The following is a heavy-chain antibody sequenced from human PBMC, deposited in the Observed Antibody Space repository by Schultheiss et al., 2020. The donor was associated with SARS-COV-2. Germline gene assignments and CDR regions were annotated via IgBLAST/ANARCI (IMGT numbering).Heavy chain of an antibody. J-gene: IGHJ4*02. CDR1: GYSFTSYW. D-gene: IGHD3-9*01. CDR2: IYPGDSDT. CDR3: ATTATIFYHPFDY. Sequence: GGSLRLSCKGSGYSFTSYWIGWVRQMPGKGLEWMGIIYPGDSDTRYSPSFQGQVTISADKSISTAYLQWSSLKASDTAMYYCATTATIFYHPFDYWGQGTLVTVSS. V-gene: IGHV5-51*01.